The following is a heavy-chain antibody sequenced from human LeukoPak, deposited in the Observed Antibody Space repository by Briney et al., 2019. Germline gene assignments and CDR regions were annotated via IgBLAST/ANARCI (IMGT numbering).Heavy chain of an antibody. D-gene: IGHD5-18*01. Sequence: GGSLRLSCAASGFTFSSYSMNWVRQAPGKGLEWVSSISSSSSYIYYADSVKGRFTISRDNAKNSLYLQMNSLRAEDTAMYYCARLEGGYSYGLSWFDPWGQGTLVTVSS. V-gene: IGHV3-21*01. CDR3: ARLEGGYSYGLSWFDP. CDR2: ISSSSSYI. J-gene: IGHJ5*02. CDR1: GFTFSSYS.